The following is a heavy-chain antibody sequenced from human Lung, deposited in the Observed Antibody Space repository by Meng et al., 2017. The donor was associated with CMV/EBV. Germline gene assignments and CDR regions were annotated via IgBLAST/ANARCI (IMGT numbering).Heavy chain of an antibody. D-gene: IGHD4/OR15-4a*01. J-gene: IGHJ5*02. CDR3: ARDFLDYGGWFDP. V-gene: IGHV1-2*02. CDR1: GYTFSGYY. Sequence: ASXXVSXNASGYTFSGYYIHWVRQAPGQGLEWMGWINPKSGDTKYEQRFQGRVSVTRDTSITTAYMELSSLRSDDTAVYYCARDFLDYGGWFDPWGQGTLVTVSS. CDR2: INPKSGDT.